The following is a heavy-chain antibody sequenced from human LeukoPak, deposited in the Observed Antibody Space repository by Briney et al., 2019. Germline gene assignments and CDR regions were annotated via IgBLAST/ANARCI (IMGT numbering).Heavy chain of an antibody. CDR2: IYYSGST. J-gene: IGHJ6*02. CDR1: GGSISSYY. CDR3: ARALPAAIYYYYGMDV. D-gene: IGHD2-2*01. Sequence: SETLSLTCAVSGGSISSYYWSWIRQPPGKGLEWIGYIYYSGSTNYNPSLKSRVTISVDTSKNQFSLKLSSVTAADTAVYYCARALPAAIYYYYGMDVWGQGTTVTVSS. V-gene: IGHV4-59*08.